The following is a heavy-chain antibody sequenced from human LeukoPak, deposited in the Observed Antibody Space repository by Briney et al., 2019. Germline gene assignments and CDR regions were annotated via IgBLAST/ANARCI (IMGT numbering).Heavy chain of an antibody. Sequence: SQTLSLTCAISGDSVSSNSAAWNWIRQSPSRGLEWLGRTYYRSKWYNNYAVSVKSRITITPDTSKNQFSLQLNSVTPKDTAVYYCARSNVLRFLLDYWGQGTLVTVSS. D-gene: IGHD3-3*01. CDR2: TYYRSKWYN. V-gene: IGHV6-1*01. J-gene: IGHJ4*02. CDR1: GDSVSSNSAA. CDR3: ARSNVLRFLLDY.